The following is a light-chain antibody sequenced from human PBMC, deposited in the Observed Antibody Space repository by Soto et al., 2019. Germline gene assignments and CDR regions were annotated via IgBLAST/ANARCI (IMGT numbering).Light chain of an antibody. CDR2: EVS. CDR3: SSYTSSSTWV. CDR1: SSDVGGYNY. J-gene: IGLJ3*02. Sequence: QSALTQPASVSGSPGQSITMSCTGTSSDVGGYNYVSWYQQHPGKAPKLMIYEVSNRPSGVSNRFSGSKSGNTASLTVFGLQAEDEADYYCSSYTSSSTWVFGGGTKLTVL. V-gene: IGLV2-14*01.